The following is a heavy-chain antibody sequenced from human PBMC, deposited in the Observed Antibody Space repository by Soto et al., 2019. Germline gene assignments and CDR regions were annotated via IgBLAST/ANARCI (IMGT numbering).Heavy chain of an antibody. CDR2: MNPNSGDT. J-gene: IGHJ4*02. Sequence: QVPLVQSGAEVEKPGASVKVACKASGYTFTNHDINWVRQATGQGPEWMGWMNPNSGDTGYAQNFQDRVTMTRDTSTRTAYMELSSLRSEDTAVYYCARVGGNWNDDYFDYWGQGTLVTVSS. CDR3: ARVGGNWNDDYFDY. V-gene: IGHV1-8*01. CDR1: GYTFTNHD. D-gene: IGHD1-1*01.